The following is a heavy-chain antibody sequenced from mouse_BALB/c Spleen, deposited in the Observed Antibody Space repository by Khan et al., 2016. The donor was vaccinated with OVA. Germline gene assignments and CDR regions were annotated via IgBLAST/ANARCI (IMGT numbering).Heavy chain of an antibody. CDR1: GYTFTSYT. CDR3: VRDGAYYRNDGWFAY. V-gene: IGHV1-4*01. CDR2: INPNNGYT. D-gene: IGHD2-14*01. Sequence: QVHVKQSGAELARPGASVKMSCKASGYTFTSYTIHWIKMRPGQGLEWIGYINPNNGYTNYNQKFKDKATLTADKSSTTAYMQLRSLTSDDSAVXNWVRDGAYYRNDGWFAYWGLGTLVTVSA. J-gene: IGHJ3*01.